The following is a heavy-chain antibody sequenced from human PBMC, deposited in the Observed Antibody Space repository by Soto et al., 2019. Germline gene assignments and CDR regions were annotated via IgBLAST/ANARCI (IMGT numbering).Heavy chain of an antibody. V-gene: IGHV4-39*02. J-gene: IGHJ6*02. CDR3: ARADRTLVTSYSLDV. D-gene: IGHD2-21*02. CDR2: INHSGTI. CDR1: GGSISSGGYY. Sequence: SETLSLTCTVSGGSISSGGYYWSWIRQPPGKGLEWIGEINHSGTINFNPSIKSRLTISLDTSKKHFSLKLSSVTDADTAAYYCARADRTLVTSYSLDVWGQGTTVTVSS.